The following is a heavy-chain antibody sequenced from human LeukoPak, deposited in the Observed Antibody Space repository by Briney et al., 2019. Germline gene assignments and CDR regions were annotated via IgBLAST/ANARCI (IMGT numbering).Heavy chain of an antibody. J-gene: IGHJ3*02. V-gene: IGHV3-23*01. CDR3: ARSIYASGSFYTFDI. CDR2: ISGSGGST. Sequence: GGSLRLSCAASGFTFSSYAMSWVRPALGKAPERVSGISGSGGSTYSADTVKGRYTISRDNSKNTLYLQMNTLRAEDTAVYYCARSIYASGSFYTFDIWGQGTMVTVSS. D-gene: IGHD3-10*01. CDR1: GFTFSSYA.